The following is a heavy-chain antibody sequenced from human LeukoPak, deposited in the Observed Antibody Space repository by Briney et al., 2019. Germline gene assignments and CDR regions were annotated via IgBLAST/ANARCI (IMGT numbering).Heavy chain of an antibody. CDR1: GGSISSYY. J-gene: IGHJ4*02. CDR2: IYYSGST. Sequence: SETLSLTCTVSGGSISSYYWSWIRQPPGKGPEWIGYIYYSGSTNYNPSLKSRVTISVDTSKNQFSLKLNSVTAADTALYYCARHSLQQLVYFDYWGQGTLVIVSS. V-gene: IGHV4-59*08. D-gene: IGHD6-13*01. CDR3: ARHSLQQLVYFDY.